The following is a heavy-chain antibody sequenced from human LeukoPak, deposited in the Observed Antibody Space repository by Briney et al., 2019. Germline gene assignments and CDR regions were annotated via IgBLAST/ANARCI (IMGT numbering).Heavy chain of an antibody. CDR3: ARGIEGDIVVVPAAPYFDY. Sequence: PSETLSLTCAVYGGSFSGYYWSWIRQPPGKGLEWIGEINHSGSTNYNPSPKSRVTISVDTSKNQFSLKLSSVTAADTAVYYCARGIEGDIVVVPAAPYFDYWGQGTLVTVSS. D-gene: IGHD2-2*01. V-gene: IGHV4-34*01. CDR1: GGSFSGYY. J-gene: IGHJ4*02. CDR2: INHSGST.